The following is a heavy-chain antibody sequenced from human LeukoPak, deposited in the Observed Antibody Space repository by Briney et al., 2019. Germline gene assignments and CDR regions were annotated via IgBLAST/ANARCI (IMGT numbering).Heavy chain of an antibody. CDR3: ARDHRRYGMDV. V-gene: IGHV3-7*04. J-gene: IGHJ6*02. CDR1: GFTFSSYW. CDR2: IKQDGSEK. Sequence: GGSLRLSCADSGFTFSSYWMSWVRQAPGKGLEWVANIKQDGSEKYYVDSVKGRFTISRDNAKNSLYLQMNSLRAEDTAVYYCARDHRRYGMDVWGQGTTVTVSS.